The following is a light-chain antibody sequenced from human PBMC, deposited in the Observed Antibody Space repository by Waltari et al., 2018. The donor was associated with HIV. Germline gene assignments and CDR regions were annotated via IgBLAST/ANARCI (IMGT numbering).Light chain of an antibody. J-gene: IGLJ2*01. Sequence: QSVLTQPPSASGTAGQRVTISCSGRDSNIGRDYIYWYQQVPGAAPRLLIYDNDQRPSGVPARFSGSKSGTSGSLVISGLRSEDEANYYCASYALDMSNLLFGGGTAVTVL. CDR2: DND. V-gene: IGLV1-47*01. CDR1: DSNIGRDY. CDR3: ASYALDMSNLL.